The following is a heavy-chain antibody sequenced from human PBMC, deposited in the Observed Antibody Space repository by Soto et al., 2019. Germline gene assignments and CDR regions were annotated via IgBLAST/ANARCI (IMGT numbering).Heavy chain of an antibody. D-gene: IGHD2-15*01. CDR1: GFTFSSHG. Sequence: EAQLLESGGGLVQPGGSLRLSCAASGFTFSSHGLSWVRQAPGRGLEWVSGISGTGESTYYADSVKGRFTISRDNSKNSLYLQMNSLRAEDTAVYYCARDRGGFCSGGSCSYYGMDVWGQGTTVTVSS. J-gene: IGHJ6*02. CDR2: ISGTGEST. V-gene: IGHV3-23*01. CDR3: ARDRGGFCSGGSCSYYGMDV.